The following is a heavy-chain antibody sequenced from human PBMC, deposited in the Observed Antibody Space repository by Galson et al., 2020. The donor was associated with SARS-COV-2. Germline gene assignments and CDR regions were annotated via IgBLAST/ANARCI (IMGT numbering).Heavy chain of an antibody. Sequence: GGSLRLSCAASGFTFSSYSMNWVRQAPGKGLEWVSYISSSSSTIYYADSVKGRFTISRDNAKNSLYLQMNSLRAEDTAVYYCAYGGGSYYDYWGQGTLVTVSS. CDR2: ISSSSSTI. CDR1: GFTFSSYS. CDR3: AYGGGSYYDY. J-gene: IGHJ4*02. D-gene: IGHD1-26*01. V-gene: IGHV3-48*04.